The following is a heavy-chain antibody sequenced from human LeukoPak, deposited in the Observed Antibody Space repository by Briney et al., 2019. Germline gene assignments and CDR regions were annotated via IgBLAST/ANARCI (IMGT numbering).Heavy chain of an antibody. CDR3: ARPSCNGGSCYYYYMDV. Sequence: SETLSLTCTVSGGSISSSSYYWGWIRQPPGKGLEWIGSIYYSGSTYYNPSLKSRVTISVDTSKNQFSLKLSSVTAADTDVYYCARPSCNGGSCYYYYMDVWGKGTTVTVSS. V-gene: IGHV4-39*01. D-gene: IGHD2-15*01. CDR1: GGSISSSSYY. CDR2: IYYSGST. J-gene: IGHJ6*03.